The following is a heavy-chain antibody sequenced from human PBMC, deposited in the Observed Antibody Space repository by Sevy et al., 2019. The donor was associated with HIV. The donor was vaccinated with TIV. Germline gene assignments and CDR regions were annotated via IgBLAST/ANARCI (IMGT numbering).Heavy chain of an antibody. CDR1: GGSISTDLYS. V-gene: IGHV4-30-2*01. Sequence: SETLSLTCAVSGGSISTDLYSWNWIRQPPGKGLEWIGYIFHSGNTYYNPSLKSRVTISIDRCKNQFSLNLSSVTAADTAVYYCARSSSAYPYHFDYWGQGTLVTVSS. CDR3: ARSSSAYPYHFDY. J-gene: IGHJ4*02. CDR2: IFHSGNT.